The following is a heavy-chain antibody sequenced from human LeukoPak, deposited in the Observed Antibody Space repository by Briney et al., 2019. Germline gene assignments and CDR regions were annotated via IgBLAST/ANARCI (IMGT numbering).Heavy chain of an antibody. V-gene: IGHV5-51*01. Sequence: GKSLKISCQGSGYSFTSYWIGWARQMPGKGLEWMGIIYPGDSDTRYSPSFQGQVTISADKSISTAYLQWSSLKASDTAMYYCARLSYSSGWYDEDYWGQGTLVTVSS. CDR3: ARLSYSSGWYDEDY. CDR1: GYSFTSYW. CDR2: IYPGDSDT. D-gene: IGHD6-19*01. J-gene: IGHJ4*02.